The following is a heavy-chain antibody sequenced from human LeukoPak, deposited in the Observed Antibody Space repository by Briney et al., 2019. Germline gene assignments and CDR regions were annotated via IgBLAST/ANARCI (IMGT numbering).Heavy chain of an antibody. CDR1: GASISSASYY. V-gene: IGHV4-39*07. CDR2: MHYTGST. J-gene: IGHJ5*02. CDR3: ARDPRQGGDFWSATNWFDP. Sequence: PSETLCLTCTVSGASISSASYYWAWIRQPPGKGLEWIASMHYTGSTYFNPSLKSRVTISVDTSKNQFFLNLNSVTAADTAVYYCARDPRQGGDFWSATNWFDPWGQGTLVTVSS. D-gene: IGHD3-3*01.